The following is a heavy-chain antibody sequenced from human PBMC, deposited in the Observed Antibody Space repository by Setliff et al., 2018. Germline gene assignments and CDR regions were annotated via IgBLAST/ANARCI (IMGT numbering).Heavy chain of an antibody. D-gene: IGHD1-1*01. J-gene: IGHJ6*02. V-gene: IGHV4-4*07. CDR1: GGSISSYY. CDR3: ARGANSRGYYYGIDV. CDR2: IYIGGSA. Sequence: SETLSLTCTVSGGSISSYYWSWIRQPAGKGLEWIGHIYIGGSANYNPSLKSRVTMSIDTSKNQFSLKLSSVTAADTAVYYCARGANSRGYYYGIDVWGQGTTVTVSS.